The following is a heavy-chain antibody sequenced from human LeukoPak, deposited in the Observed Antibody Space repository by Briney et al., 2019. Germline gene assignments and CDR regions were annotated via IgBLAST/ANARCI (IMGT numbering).Heavy chain of an antibody. D-gene: IGHD5-18*01. J-gene: IGHJ5*02. V-gene: IGHV4-59*01. Sequence: SETLSLTCTVSGGSISSYYWSWIRQPPGKGLEWIGYIYYSGSTNYNPSLESRVTISVDTSKNQFSLKLSSVTTADTAVYYCARLSYGYWFDPWGQGTLVTVSS. CDR3: ARLSYGYWFDP. CDR2: IYYSGST. CDR1: GGSISSYY.